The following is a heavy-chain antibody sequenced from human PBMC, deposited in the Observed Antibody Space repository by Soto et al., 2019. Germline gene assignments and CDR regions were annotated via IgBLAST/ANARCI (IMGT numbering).Heavy chain of an antibody. CDR1: GGTFSSYA. V-gene: IGHV1-69*12. Sequence: QVQLVQSGAEVKKPGSSVKVSCKASGGTFSSYAISWVRQAPGQGLEWMGGIIPIFGTANYAQKFQGTVTITADESTSTAYMELSSLRSEDTAVYYCARSTGIQLWLPVSDFDYWGQGTLVTVSS. CDR3: ARSTGIQLWLPVSDFDY. J-gene: IGHJ4*02. CDR2: IIPIFGTA. D-gene: IGHD5-18*01.